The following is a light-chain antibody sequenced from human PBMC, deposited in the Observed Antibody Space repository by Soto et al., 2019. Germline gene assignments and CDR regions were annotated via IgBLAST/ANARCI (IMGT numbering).Light chain of an antibody. CDR3: QQYGSSRWT. Sequence: PGERATLSCRASQSVSSTYLAWYQQKPGQAPRPLISAASSRATGTPDRFSGSGSRTDFTLTISRLEPEDFAVYYCQQYGSSRWTFGQGTKVEIK. CDR2: AAS. CDR1: QSVSSTY. V-gene: IGKV3-20*01. J-gene: IGKJ1*01.